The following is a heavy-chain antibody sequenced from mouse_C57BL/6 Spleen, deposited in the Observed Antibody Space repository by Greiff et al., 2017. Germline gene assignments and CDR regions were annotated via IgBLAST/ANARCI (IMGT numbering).Heavy chain of an antibody. Sequence: QLQESGPELVKPGASVKISCKASGYSFTNSNMNWVKQSNGKSLEWIGVINPTYGTTHYNQKFKSKATLTVDQASSTAYMQLNSMTSEDSALYYCARDDYDGYYYAMDYWGQGTSVTVSS. V-gene: IGHV1-39*01. CDR3: ARDDYDGYYYAMDY. CDR2: INPTYGTT. D-gene: IGHD2-4*01. CDR1: GYSFTNSN. J-gene: IGHJ4*01.